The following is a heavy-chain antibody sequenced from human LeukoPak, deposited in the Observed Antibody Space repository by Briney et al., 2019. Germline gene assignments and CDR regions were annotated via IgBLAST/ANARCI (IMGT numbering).Heavy chain of an antibody. Sequence: PSETLSLTCTVSGGSISSYYWSWIRQPPGKGLEWIGYIYYSGSTNYNPSLKSRVTISVDTSKNQFSPKLSSVTAADTAVYYCARVSRDYYYGMDVWGQGTTVTVSS. V-gene: IGHV4-59*01. CDR3: ARVSRDYYYGMDV. CDR1: GGSISSYY. CDR2: IYYSGST. J-gene: IGHJ6*02.